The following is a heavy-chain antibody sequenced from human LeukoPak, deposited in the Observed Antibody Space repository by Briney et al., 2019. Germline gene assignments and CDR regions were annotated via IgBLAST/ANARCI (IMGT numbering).Heavy chain of an antibody. CDR1: GGSFSGYY. CDR3: ARRAPNYDILTGPDSNYYYYGMDV. D-gene: IGHD3-9*01. V-gene: IGHV4-34*01. J-gene: IGHJ6*02. CDR2: INHSGST. Sequence: SETLSLTCAVYGGSFSGYYWSWIRQPPGKGLEWIGEINHSGSTNYNPSLKSRVTISADTSKNQFSLKLSSVTAADTAVYYCARRAPNYDILTGPDSNYYYYGMDVWGQGTTVTVSS.